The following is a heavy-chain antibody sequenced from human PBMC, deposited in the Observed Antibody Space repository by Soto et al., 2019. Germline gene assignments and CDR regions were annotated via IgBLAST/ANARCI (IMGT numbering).Heavy chain of an antibody. D-gene: IGHD4-17*01. CDR2: VYSSGTT. CDR1: GGSVSNKTYY. CDR3: ARTTAVPNTLRSRYFYDD. J-gene: IGHJ4*02. Sequence: QVQLQESGPGLLKPSETLSLTCSVSGGSVSNKTYYWSWIRPPPGKRLEWIGYVYSSGTTNYNPSLKSRVTISVDLSKNQFSLRLSSVTPADTALYYCARTTAVPNTLRSRYFYDDWGQGTLVTVSS. V-gene: IGHV4-61*01.